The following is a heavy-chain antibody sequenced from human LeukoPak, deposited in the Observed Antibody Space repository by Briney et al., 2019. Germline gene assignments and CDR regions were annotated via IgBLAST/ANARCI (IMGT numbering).Heavy chain of an antibody. V-gene: IGHV3-30*18. J-gene: IGHJ3*02. D-gene: IGHD2-21*01. CDR2: ISDDGGKT. CDR3: AKMKLLFNDAFDI. CDR1: AFIFSSYG. Sequence: GTSLRLSCAASAFIFSSYGMHWVRQAPGKGLEWVAAISDDGGKTYYADSVKGRLAISRDNSKSTLFLQMHSLRVEDTAVYFCAKMKLLFNDAFDIWGQGTVVTVSS.